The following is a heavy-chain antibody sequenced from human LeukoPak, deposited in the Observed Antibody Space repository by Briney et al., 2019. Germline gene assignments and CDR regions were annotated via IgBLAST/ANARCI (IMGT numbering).Heavy chain of an antibody. D-gene: IGHD3-3*01. Sequence: SETLSLTCAVYGGSFSGYYWSWIRQPPGKGLEWIGEINHSGSTNYNPSLKSRVTISVDTSKNQFSLKLSSVTAEDTAVYYCARDERVITIFGVVIQGHRNWFDPWGQGTLVTVSS. J-gene: IGHJ5*02. CDR3: ARDERVITIFGVVIQGHRNWFDP. CDR1: GGSFSGYY. V-gene: IGHV4-34*01. CDR2: INHSGST.